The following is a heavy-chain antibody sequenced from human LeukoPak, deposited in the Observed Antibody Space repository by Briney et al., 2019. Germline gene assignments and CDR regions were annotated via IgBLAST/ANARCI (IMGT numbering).Heavy chain of an antibody. CDR1: GVFISRNSFY. Sequence: SETPSLTCTVSGVFISRNSFYWGWIRQPPGKGLEWIGSVYYGRSPYFNPSLESRATISVDTSKNHFSLKMSSVTAADTAVYYCARSSGTGTFSYWGQGTLVTVSS. D-gene: IGHD6-25*01. V-gene: IGHV4-39*02. J-gene: IGHJ4*02. CDR3: ARSSGTGTFSY. CDR2: VYYGRSP.